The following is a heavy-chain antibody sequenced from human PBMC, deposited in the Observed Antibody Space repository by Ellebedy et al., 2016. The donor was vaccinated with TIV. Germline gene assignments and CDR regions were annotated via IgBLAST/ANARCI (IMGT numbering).Heavy chain of an antibody. CDR3: ARDSELWLDY. Sequence: AASVKVSCKASGGTFSSYAISWVRQAPGQGLEWMGRIIPILGIANYAQRLQGRVTMTTDTSTSTAYMELGSLRSDDTAVYYCARDSELWLDYWGQGTLVTVSS. J-gene: IGHJ4*02. V-gene: IGHV1-69*04. D-gene: IGHD5-18*01. CDR1: GGTFSSYA. CDR2: IIPILGIA.